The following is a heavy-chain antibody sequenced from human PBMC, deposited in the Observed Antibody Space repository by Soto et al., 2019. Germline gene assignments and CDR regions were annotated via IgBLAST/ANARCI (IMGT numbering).Heavy chain of an antibody. CDR1: GFTFSSYS. CDR3: AREAGTWHLPLNWFDP. Sequence: SLRLSCAASGFTFSSYSMNSVRQAPGKGLEWVSYISSSSSTIYYADSVKGRFTISRDNAKNSLYLQMNSLRDEDTAVYYCAREAGTWHLPLNWFDPWGLGTLVTVSS. J-gene: IGHJ5*02. D-gene: IGHD6-19*01. CDR2: ISSSSSTI. V-gene: IGHV3-48*02.